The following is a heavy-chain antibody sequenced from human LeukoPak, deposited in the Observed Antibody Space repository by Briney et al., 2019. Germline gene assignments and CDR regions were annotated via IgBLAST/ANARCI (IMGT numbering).Heavy chain of an antibody. J-gene: IGHJ4*02. V-gene: IGHV3-7*01. CDR2: INPGGTET. D-gene: IGHD6-19*01. Sequence: GGSLRLSCAASGFSLSNYWVTWVRQAPGTRLEWVANINPGGTETYYVEPVKGRFTISRDNAKNLVYLQMNSLRAEDSAVYHCGRFGYVAGVDLWGQGTLITVSS. CDR1: GFSLSNYW. CDR3: GRFGYVAGVDL.